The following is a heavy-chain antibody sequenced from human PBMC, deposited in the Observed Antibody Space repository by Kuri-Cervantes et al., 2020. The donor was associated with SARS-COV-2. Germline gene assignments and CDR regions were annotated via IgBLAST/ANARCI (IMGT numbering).Heavy chain of an antibody. CDR3: ARLVAAAGTGAGALDI. CDR1: GFTFSDYY. CDR2: ISSSGSTI. J-gene: IGHJ3*02. D-gene: IGHD6-13*01. Sequence: GESLKISCAASGFTFSDYYMSWIRQAPGKGLEWVSYISSSGSTIYYADSVKGRFTISRDNAKNSLYLQMNSLRAEDTAMYYCARLVAAAGTGAGALDIWGQGTMVTVSS. V-gene: IGHV3-11*01.